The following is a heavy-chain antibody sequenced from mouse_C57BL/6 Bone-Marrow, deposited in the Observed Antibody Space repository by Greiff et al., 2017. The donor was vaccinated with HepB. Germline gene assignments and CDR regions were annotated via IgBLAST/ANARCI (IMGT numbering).Heavy chain of an antibody. CDR3: VSQRFYDYDGAWFAY. D-gene: IGHD2-4*01. J-gene: IGHJ3*01. CDR2: IRSKSNNYAT. CDR1: GFSFNTYA. Sequence: EVQRVESGGGLVQPKGSLKLSCAASGFSFNTYAMNWVRQAPGKGLEWVARIRSKSNNYATYYAESVKDRFTISRDDSESMLYLQMNNLKTEDTAMYYCVSQRFYDYDGAWFAYWGQGTLVTVSA. V-gene: IGHV10-1*01.